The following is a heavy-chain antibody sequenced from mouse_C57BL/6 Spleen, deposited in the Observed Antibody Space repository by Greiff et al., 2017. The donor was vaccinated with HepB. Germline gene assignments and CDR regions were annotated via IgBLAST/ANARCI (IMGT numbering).Heavy chain of an antibody. J-gene: IGHJ2*01. CDR1: GYAFSSYW. CDR2: IYPGDGDT. D-gene: IGHD1-1*01. Sequence: QVHVKQSGAELVKPGASVKISCKASGYAFSSYWMNWVKQRPGKGLEWIGQIYPGDGDTNYNGKFKGKATLTADKSSSTAYMQLSSLTSEDSAVYFCARDYYGSSYNYFDYWGQGTTLTVSS. CDR3: ARDYYGSSYNYFDY. V-gene: IGHV1-80*01.